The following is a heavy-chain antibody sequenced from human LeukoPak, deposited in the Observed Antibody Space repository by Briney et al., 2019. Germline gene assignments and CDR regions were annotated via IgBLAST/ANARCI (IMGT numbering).Heavy chain of an antibody. CDR2: IYGSGNT. CDR3: ARESSLAGFASGLGFNY. CDR1: GGSISSWY. J-gene: IGHJ4*02. Sequence: SETLSLTCTVSGGSISSWYWSWIRQPPGKGLEWIGYIYGSGNTNYNPSLKSRVTMSIDTSKNQFSLKLTSVTAADTATYYCARESSLAGFASGLGFNYWGQGILVTVSS. V-gene: IGHV4-59*01. D-gene: IGHD6-19*01.